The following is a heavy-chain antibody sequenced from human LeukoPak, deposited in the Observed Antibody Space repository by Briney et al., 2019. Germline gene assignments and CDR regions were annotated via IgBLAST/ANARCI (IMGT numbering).Heavy chain of an antibody. CDR2: MSGSGGST. D-gene: IGHD3-10*01. Sequence: GGSLRLSCAASGFTFSSYGMSWVRQAPGKGLEWISAMSGSGGSTYYADSVKGRFTISRDNSKNTLYLQMNSLRVEDTAVYYCAKAGRGGAITMVRGVKGDYYYMDVWGKRTTVTISS. V-gene: IGHV3-23*01. CDR3: AKAGRGGAITMVRGVKGDYYYMDV. J-gene: IGHJ6*03. CDR1: GFTFSSYG.